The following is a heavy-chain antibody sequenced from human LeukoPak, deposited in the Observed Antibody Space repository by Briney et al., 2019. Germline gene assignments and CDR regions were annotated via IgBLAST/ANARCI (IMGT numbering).Heavy chain of an antibody. V-gene: IGHV3-43*01. Sequence: GGSLRLSCAASGFTFEYYTMHWVRQAPGKTLEWVSLISWDGTPYYTDSVKGRFTISRDNSKDSLYLQMDSLRSDDTAFYYCVKDLSYESSGSFFDYWGQGTLLTVS. CDR2: ISWDGTP. D-gene: IGHD3-22*01. CDR1: GFTFEYYT. J-gene: IGHJ4*02. CDR3: VKDLSYESSGSFFDY.